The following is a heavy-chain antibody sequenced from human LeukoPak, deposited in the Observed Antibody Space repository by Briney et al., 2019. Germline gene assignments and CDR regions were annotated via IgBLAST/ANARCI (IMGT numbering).Heavy chain of an antibody. CDR3: ARDAEYYYGSGSPR. J-gene: IGHJ4*02. D-gene: IGHD3-10*01. Sequence: SETLSLTCTVSGGSISSGDYYWSWIRQPPGKGLGGVGYIDYSGGTYYNPSLKSRVTISVDTFKNQFSLKLRSVTAADTAVYYCARDAEYYYGSGSPRWGQGTLVTVSS. V-gene: IGHV4-30-4*08. CDR2: IDYSGGT. CDR1: GGSISSGDYY.